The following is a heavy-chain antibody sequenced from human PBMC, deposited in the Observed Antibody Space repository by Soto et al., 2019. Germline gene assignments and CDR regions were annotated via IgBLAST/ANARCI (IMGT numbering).Heavy chain of an antibody. V-gene: IGHV3-21*01. Sequence: PGVSLRPSCAASGCTFSSYAMTWVRQAPGKGLEWVSSISSSSSYIYYADSVKGRFTISRDNAKNSLYLQMNSLRAEDTAVYHCASTRRDGYNNYYYYYGMDVWGQGTTVTVSS. CDR2: ISSSSSYI. D-gene: IGHD5-12*01. CDR1: GCTFSSYA. CDR3: ASTRRDGYNNYYYYYGMDV. J-gene: IGHJ6*02.